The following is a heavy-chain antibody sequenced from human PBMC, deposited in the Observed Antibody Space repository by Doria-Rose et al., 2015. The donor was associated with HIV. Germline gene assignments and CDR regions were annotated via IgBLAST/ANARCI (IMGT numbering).Heavy chain of an antibody. V-gene: IGHV3-33*01. J-gene: IGHJ4*02. CDR3: ARDSDRAFDY. Sequence: QVQLVQSGGGVVQPGTSLRLSCAASGFTFSIYGMHWVRQAPGKVLEWVAVIWYDGSNKHYADSVKGRSTISRDNSKNTPYLQMNSLRAEDTAVYYCARDSDRAFDYWGQGTLVTVSS. D-gene: IGHD5-18*01. CDR2: IWYDGSNK. CDR1: GFTFSIYG.